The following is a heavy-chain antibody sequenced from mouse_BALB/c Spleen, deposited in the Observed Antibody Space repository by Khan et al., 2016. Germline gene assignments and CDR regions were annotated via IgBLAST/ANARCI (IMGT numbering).Heavy chain of an antibody. CDR2: ILPGSGST. Sequence: VQLQESGAELMKPGASVKISCKVTGYTLSTYWIEWVKQRPGHGLEWIGQILPGSGSTKYNEKFKGNATFTADTPSNTAYMQLSSLSSEDSAVYYCARWYGMDYWGQGTSVTVSS. V-gene: IGHV1-9*01. CDR1: GYTLSTYW. J-gene: IGHJ4*01. CDR3: ARWYGMDY.